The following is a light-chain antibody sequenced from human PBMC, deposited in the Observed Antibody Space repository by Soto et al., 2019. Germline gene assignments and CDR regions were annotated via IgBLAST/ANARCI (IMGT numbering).Light chain of an antibody. J-gene: IGKJ1*01. CDR2: KAS. Sequence: DIQVTQSPSSLSASVGDRVTITCRAGQDIGSWLTWYQHKPGKAPKLLIYKASTLKSGVPSRFSGSGSGTEFTLTISSLQPDDFATYYCQHYNSYSEAFGQGTKVDIK. V-gene: IGKV1-5*03. CDR3: QHYNSYSEA. CDR1: QDIGSW.